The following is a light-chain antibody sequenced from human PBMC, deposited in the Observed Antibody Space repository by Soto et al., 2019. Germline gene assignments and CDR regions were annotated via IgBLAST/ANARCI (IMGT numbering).Light chain of an antibody. CDR2: AAS. V-gene: IGKV1-39*01. CDR1: QSIGTY. J-gene: IGKJ2*01. CDR3: QQSYTTPYT. Sequence: DIQMTQSPSSLSASVGDRVTVTYRASQSIGTYVNWYQQKPGKAPYLLIYAASRLQSGVPSKFSGSGSGTDFTLTISSLQPEDFATYYCQQSYTTPYTFGQGTKLEIK.